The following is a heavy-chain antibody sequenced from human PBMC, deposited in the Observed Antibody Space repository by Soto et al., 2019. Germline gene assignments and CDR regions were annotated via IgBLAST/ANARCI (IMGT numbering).Heavy chain of an antibody. CDR2: IYHSGST. D-gene: IGHD2-2*01. J-gene: IGHJ4*02. Sequence: SETQSLTCAVSGGSISSGGYSWSWIRQPPGKGLEWIGYIYHSGSTYYNPSLKSRVTISVDRSKNQFSLKLSSVTAADTAVYYCAREGLSHEIDYWGQGTLVTVSS. CDR3: AREGLSHEIDY. V-gene: IGHV4-30-2*01. CDR1: GGSISSGGYS.